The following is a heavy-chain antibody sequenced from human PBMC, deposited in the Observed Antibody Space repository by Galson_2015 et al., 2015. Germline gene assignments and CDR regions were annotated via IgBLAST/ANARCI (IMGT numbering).Heavy chain of an antibody. CDR3: ARVTTPGDLIVVVIMDRAFDI. CDR1: GFTFSSYA. CDR2: ITYDGSNT. V-gene: IGHV3-30-3*01. D-gene: IGHD3-22*01. Sequence: SLRLSCAASGFTFSSYAMPWVRQAPGKGLEWVAVITYDGSNTYYADSVKGRFTISRDNSKNTLYQQMNSLRAEDTAVYYCARVTTPGDLIVVVIMDRAFDIWGQGTMVTVSS. J-gene: IGHJ3*02.